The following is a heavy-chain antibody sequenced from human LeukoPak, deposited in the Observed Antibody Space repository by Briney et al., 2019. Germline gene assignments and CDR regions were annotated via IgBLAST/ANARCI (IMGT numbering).Heavy chain of an antibody. CDR1: GGSISSSSYY. V-gene: IGHV4-39*01. Sequence: SETLSLTCTVSGGSISSSSYYWCWIRQPPGRGLEWIGSIYYSGSTYYNPPLKGRVTISVDTSKNQFSLKLSSVTAADTAVYYCARQLRIAAAPYYFDYWGQGTLVTVSS. CDR2: IYYSGST. J-gene: IGHJ4*02. CDR3: ARQLRIAAAPYYFDY. D-gene: IGHD6-13*01.